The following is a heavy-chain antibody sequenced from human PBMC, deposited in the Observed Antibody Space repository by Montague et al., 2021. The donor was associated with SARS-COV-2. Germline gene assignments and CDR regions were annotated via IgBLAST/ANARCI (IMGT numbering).Heavy chain of an antibody. V-gene: IGHV3-21*01. CDR2: ISSSSSYI. J-gene: IGHJ4*02. CDR1: GFTFSSYS. CDR3: ARDPFYDILTGYYSN. Sequence: SLRLSCAASGFTFSSYSMNWVRQAPGKGLEWVSSISSSSSYIYYADSVKGRFTISRDNAKNSLYLQMNSLRAEDTAVYYCARDPFYDILTGYYSNWGQGTLVTVS. D-gene: IGHD3-9*01.